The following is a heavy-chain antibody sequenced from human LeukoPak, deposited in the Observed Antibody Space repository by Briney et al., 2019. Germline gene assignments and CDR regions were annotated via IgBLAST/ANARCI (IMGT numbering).Heavy chain of an antibody. Sequence: SETLSLTCTVSGGSISSYYWSWIRQPPGKGLEWIGYIYYSGSTNYNPSLKSRVTISVDTSKNQFSLKLSSVTAADTAVYYCARQKFGELNHYGMDVWGQGTTVTVSS. V-gene: IGHV4-59*08. CDR3: ARQKFGELNHYGMDV. D-gene: IGHD3-10*01. CDR1: GGSISSYY. J-gene: IGHJ6*02. CDR2: IYYSGST.